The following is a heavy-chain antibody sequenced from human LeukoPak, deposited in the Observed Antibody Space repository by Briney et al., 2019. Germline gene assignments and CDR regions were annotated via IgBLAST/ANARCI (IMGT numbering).Heavy chain of an antibody. CDR1: GFSFSHYA. Sequence: PGGSLRLSCAASGFSFSHYALHWVRQAPGKGLEWLAFISYDGNVKYYADSVKGRFTVSRDDSKITLYLQMTSLRTEDTALYYCARDFSTKYSQDYCGQGTLVTVSS. V-gene: IGHV3-30-3*01. D-gene: IGHD5-18*01. J-gene: IGHJ4*02. CDR2: ISYDGNVK. CDR3: ARDFSTKYSQDY.